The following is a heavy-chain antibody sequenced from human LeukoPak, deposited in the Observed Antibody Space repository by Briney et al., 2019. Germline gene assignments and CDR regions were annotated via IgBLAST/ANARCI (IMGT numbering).Heavy chain of an antibody. V-gene: IGHV6-1*01. CDR1: GDSVSSNSAA. CDR3: VRGGFIAAAGLFDS. CDR2: TYYRSKWYS. Sequence: SQTLSLTCATSGDSVSSNSAAWNWTRQSPARGLEWLGRTYYRSKWYSDYAVSVKSRITINSDTSKNQFSLQLNSVTPEDTAVYYCVRGGFIAAAGLFDSWGQGTLVTVSS. J-gene: IGHJ4*02. D-gene: IGHD6-13*01.